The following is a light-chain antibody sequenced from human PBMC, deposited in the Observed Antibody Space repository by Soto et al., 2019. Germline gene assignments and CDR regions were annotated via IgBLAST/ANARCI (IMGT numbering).Light chain of an antibody. Sequence: EMLMTQSPATLSVSPGERVSLSFWASQSVTNKLAWYQQRPGQPPRLLLYDASTRATGVPDRFSGSGSGTDFTLTISRLEPEDFAVYYCQQHDSSPTWTFGQGTKVDIK. V-gene: IGKV3-20*01. CDR2: DAS. CDR3: QQHDSSPTWT. CDR1: QSVTNK. J-gene: IGKJ1*01.